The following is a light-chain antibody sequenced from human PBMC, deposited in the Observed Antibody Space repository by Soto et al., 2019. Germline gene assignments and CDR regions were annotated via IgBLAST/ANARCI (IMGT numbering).Light chain of an antibody. CDR2: AAS. V-gene: IGKV1-6*01. CDR3: QQDSTYTLT. Sequence: AIEMTQSPSSLSVSVGDRVTIXXRASQGSRHDVGWYQQKPGKAPELXIYAASILQRGVPSRFSGSGSGTDFTLTITSLQPEDFAIYSCQQDSTYTLTFGGGTKVEIK. J-gene: IGKJ4*01. CDR1: QGSRHD.